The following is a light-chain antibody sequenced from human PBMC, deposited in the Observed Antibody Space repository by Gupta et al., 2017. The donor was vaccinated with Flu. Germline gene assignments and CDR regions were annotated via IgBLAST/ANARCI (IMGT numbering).Light chain of an antibody. CDR2: DNG. V-gene: IGLV1-44*01. CDR3: AALDNHRSAYV. CDR1: SYKVGSNN. J-gene: IGLJ1*01. Sequence: MVTISTGGSSYKVGSNNVNWYQHLTETAPNLLMYDNGRRRSGVPARFSGSKYGTSASLTIIGFQAEDEADYYCAALDNHRSAYVFGTGTKVTVL.